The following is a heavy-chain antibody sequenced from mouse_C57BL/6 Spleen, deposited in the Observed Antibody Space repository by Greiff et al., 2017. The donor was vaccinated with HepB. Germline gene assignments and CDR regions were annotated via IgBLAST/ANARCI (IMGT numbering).Heavy chain of an antibody. CDR1: GYSITSGYY. CDR2: ISYDGSN. V-gene: IGHV3-6*01. Sequence: EVKLVESGPGLVKPSQSLSLTCSVTGYSITSGYYWNWIRQFPGNKLEWMGYISYDGSNNYNPSLKNRISITRDTSKNQFFLKLNSVTTEDTATYYCARDGDYYGSSPAWFAYWGQGTLVTVSA. D-gene: IGHD1-1*01. J-gene: IGHJ3*01. CDR3: ARDGDYYGSSPAWFAY.